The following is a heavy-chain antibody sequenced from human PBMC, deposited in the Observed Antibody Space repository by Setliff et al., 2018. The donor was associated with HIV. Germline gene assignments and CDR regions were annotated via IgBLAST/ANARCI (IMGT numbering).Heavy chain of an antibody. CDR3: AGIILTGYYTFGADY. CDR1: GGTFSSYA. V-gene: IGHV1-69*05. CDR2: IIPIFGTT. Sequence: SVKVSCKASGGTFSSYAISWVRQAPGQGLEWMGGIIPIFGTTNYAQKFQGRVTITTDGSTTTAYMELSSLRSEDTALYYCAGIILTGYYTFGADYWGQGTLVTVSS. J-gene: IGHJ4*02. D-gene: IGHD3-9*01.